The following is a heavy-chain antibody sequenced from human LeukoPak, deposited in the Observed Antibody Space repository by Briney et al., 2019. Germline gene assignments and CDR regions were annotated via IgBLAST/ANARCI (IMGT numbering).Heavy chain of an antibody. CDR1: GESFNNYY. V-gene: IGHV4-34*01. CDR2: INHSGST. Sequence: SETLSLTCAVYGESFNNYYWTWIRQSPGKGLEWIGEINHSGSTNYYPSLKSRVTISVDPSKNQFSLKLTSVIAADTAVYYCARGFAPDVWGKGTTVTVSS. CDR3: ARGFAPDV. J-gene: IGHJ6*04.